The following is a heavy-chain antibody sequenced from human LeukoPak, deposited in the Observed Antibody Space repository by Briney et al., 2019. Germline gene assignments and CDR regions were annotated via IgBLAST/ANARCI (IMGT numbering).Heavy chain of an antibody. CDR1: GDSVSSNNAP. CDR3: ARVYCAGGICVNWFDP. CDR2: TYYRSKWYN. V-gene: IGHV6-1*01. D-gene: IGHD2-15*01. Sequence: SQTLSLTCAISGDSVSSNNAPWNWIRQSPSRGLEWLGRTYYRSKWYNDYAVSVKSRIAINPDTSKNQFSLQLNSVTPEDTAVYYCARVYCAGGICVNWFDPWGQGTLVTVSS. J-gene: IGHJ5*02.